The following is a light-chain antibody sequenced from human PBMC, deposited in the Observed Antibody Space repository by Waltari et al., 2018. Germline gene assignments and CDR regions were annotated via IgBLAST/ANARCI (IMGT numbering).Light chain of an antibody. CDR2: DNN. J-gene: IGLJ3*02. V-gene: IGLV1-51*01. CDR3: GTWDSSLHSGV. Sequence: QSVLTQPPSVSAAPGQKVTISCSGSSSNIGNNYVSWYQQLPGTAPKLLISDNNKRPSGIPDRFSGSKSGTSATLGITGLQTGDEADYYCGTWDSSLHSGVFGGGTKLTVL. CDR1: SSNIGNNY.